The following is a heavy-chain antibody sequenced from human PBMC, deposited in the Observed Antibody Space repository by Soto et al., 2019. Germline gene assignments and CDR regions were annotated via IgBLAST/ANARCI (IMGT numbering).Heavy chain of an antibody. CDR1: GFTFSGSA. CDR3: TNPQVYYGMDV. V-gene: IGHV3-73*02. CDR2: IRSKANNYAT. Sequence: EVQLVESGGGLVQPGGSLKLSCAASGFTFSGSAVHWVRQASGKGLEWVGRIRSKANNYATAHAASVQGRFTIFRDGSKNTAYLQMNSLKTEDTAVYYCTNPQVYYGMDVWGQGTTVTVSS. J-gene: IGHJ6*02.